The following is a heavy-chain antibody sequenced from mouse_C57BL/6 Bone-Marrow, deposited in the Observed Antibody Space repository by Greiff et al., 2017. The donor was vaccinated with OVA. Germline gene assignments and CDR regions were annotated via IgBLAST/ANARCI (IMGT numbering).Heavy chain of an antibody. CDR3: ARGDYYGSSSWVAY. CDR1: GFSLTSYG. CDR2: IWSGGST. Sequence: QVQLQQSGPGLVQPSQSLSITCTVSGFSLTSYGVHWVRQSPGKGLEWLGVIWSGGSTDYTAAFISRLSISKDNSKSQVVFKMNSRQADDTAIYYCARGDYYGSSSWVAYWGQGTLVTVSA. V-gene: IGHV2-2*01. D-gene: IGHD1-1*01. J-gene: IGHJ3*01.